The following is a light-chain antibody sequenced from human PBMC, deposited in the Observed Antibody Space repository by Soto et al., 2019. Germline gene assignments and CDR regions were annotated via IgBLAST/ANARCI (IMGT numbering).Light chain of an antibody. V-gene: IGKV3-11*01. Sequence: EIVLTQSPATLSLSPGERATLSCRASQSVSNYLAWYQQKPGQAPRLLIYGASNRATGIPARFTGSGSGTDFTLTISSLEPEDFAVYYCQHRGEWHRTVGQGTKLEIK. CDR3: QHRGEWHRT. J-gene: IGKJ2*01. CDR1: QSVSNY. CDR2: GAS.